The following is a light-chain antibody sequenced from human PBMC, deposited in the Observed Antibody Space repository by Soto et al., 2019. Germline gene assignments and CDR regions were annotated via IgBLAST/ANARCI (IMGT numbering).Light chain of an antibody. J-gene: IGKJ1*01. CDR2: GAS. V-gene: IGKV3-20*01. Sequence: EIVLTQSPGTLSLSPGERATLSCRAGQSVSSSYLAWYQQKPGQAPMLLIYGASSRATGIPDRFSGSGSGTYFTLTISSLEPEDLAVYYCQQYGSSSATFGQGTKVEIK. CDR3: QQYGSSSAT. CDR1: QSVSSSY.